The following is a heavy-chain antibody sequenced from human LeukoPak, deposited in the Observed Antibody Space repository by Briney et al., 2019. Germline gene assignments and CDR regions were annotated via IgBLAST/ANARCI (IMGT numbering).Heavy chain of an antibody. CDR2: ITGRGGDT. Sequence: GGSLRLSCAASGFTFSSHAMSWVRQAPGKGLEWVSGITGRGGDTYYADSVKGRFTISRDNSKNTLYLQMNSLRAEDTAVYYCAKDLPYGGYLESYFDYWGQGALVTVSS. CDR1: GFTFSSHA. J-gene: IGHJ4*02. CDR3: AKDLPYGGYLESYFDY. D-gene: IGHD5-12*01. V-gene: IGHV3-23*01.